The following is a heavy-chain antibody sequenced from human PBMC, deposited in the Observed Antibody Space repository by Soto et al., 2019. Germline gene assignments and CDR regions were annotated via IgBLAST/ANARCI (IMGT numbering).Heavy chain of an antibody. J-gene: IGHJ4*02. CDR2: IYYSGST. Sequence: SETLSLTCTVSGGSINNYYWSWIRQPPGKGLEWIGYIYYSGSTNYNPSLKSRVTISVDTSKDQFSLKLSSVTAADTAVYYCARHRYSYGSYYFEYWGQGTLVTVSS. CDR3: ARHRYSYGSYYFEY. CDR1: GGSINNYY. D-gene: IGHD5-18*01. V-gene: IGHV4-59*08.